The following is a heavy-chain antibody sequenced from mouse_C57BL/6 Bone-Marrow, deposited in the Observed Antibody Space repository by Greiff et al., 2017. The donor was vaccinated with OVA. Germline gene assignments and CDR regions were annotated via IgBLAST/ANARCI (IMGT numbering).Heavy chain of an antibody. J-gene: IGHJ2*01. CDR3: ARSGITTVVVDFDY. D-gene: IGHD1-1*01. Sequence: VQVVESGPELVKPGASVKISCKASGYAFSSSWMNWVKQRPGKGLEWIGRIYPGDGDTNYNGKFKGKATLTADKSSSTAYMQLSSLTSEDSAVYFCARSGITTVVVDFDYWGQGTTLTVSS. CDR1: GYAFSSSW. CDR2: IYPGDGDT. V-gene: IGHV1-82*01.